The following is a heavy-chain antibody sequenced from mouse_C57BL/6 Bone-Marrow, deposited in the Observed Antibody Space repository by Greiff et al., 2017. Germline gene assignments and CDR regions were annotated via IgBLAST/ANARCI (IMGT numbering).Heavy chain of an antibody. CDR2: IDPENGDT. V-gene: IGHV14-4*01. D-gene: IGHD1-1*01. CDR1: GFNIKDYY. Sequence: VQLKESGAELVRPGASVKLSCTASGFNIKDYYMHWVKQRPEQGLEWIGWIDPENGDTESASQFPGKATLTADKSSNTAYLQLSSLTSEVSDVYYGSSPTGTYFDFWGRGTTLTVSS. J-gene: IGHJ2*01. CDR3: SSPTGTYFDF.